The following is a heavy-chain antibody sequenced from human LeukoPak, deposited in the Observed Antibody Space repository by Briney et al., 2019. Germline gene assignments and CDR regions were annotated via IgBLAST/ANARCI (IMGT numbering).Heavy chain of an antibody. Sequence: SETLSLTCTVSGGSISSSSYYWGWIRQPPGKGLEWIGSIYYSGSTYYNPSLKSRVTISVDTSKNQFSLKLSSVAAADTVVYYCARHECSGGSCRNWFDPWGQGTLVTVSS. CDR1: GGSISSSSYY. CDR2: IYYSGST. D-gene: IGHD2-15*01. CDR3: ARHECSGGSCRNWFDP. V-gene: IGHV4-39*01. J-gene: IGHJ5*02.